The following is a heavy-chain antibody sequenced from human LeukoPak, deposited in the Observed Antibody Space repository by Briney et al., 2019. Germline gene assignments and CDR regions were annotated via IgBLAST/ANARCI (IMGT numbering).Heavy chain of an antibody. CDR1: GVSVSSNF. Sequence: PGGSLRLSCAASGVSVSSNFMIWVRQAPGKGLEWVSLIYSGGETSYADSVKGRFSISRDNSKNTLYLQIKSLRVEDTAVYYCTRDPPAVAITTYPWGQGTLVTVSS. V-gene: IGHV3-66*01. D-gene: IGHD5-24*01. CDR2: IYSGGET. J-gene: IGHJ5*02. CDR3: TRDPPAVAITTYP.